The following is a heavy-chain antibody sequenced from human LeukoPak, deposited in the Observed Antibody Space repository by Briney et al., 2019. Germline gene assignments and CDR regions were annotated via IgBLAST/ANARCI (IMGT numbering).Heavy chain of an antibody. CDR2: MSGSAGNT. CDR3: AREVPYSSSWYIRTNWFDP. J-gene: IGHJ5*02. CDR1: GFTISSYA. V-gene: IGHV3-23*01. Sequence: PGGSLRLSCAVSGFTISSYAMSWVRQAPGKGLEWVSAMSGSAGNTYYADSVKGRFTISRDNAKNSLYLQMNSLRDEDTAVYYCAREVPYSSSWYIRTNWFDPWGQGTLVTVSS. D-gene: IGHD6-13*01.